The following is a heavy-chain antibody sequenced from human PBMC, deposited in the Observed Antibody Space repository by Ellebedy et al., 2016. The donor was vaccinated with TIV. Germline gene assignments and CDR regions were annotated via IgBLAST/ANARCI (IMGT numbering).Heavy chain of an antibody. V-gene: IGHV5-51*01. D-gene: IGHD6-13*01. CDR1: GYSFTSYW. J-gene: IGHJ5*02. CDR2: IYPGDSDT. Sequence: GESLKISCKGSGYSFTSYWIGWVRQMHGKGLEWMGIIYPGDSDTRYIPSFQGKVTISADKSIRTAYLQWSSLKASDTAMYYCARHGETEDSSSWYGLNWFDPWGQGTLVTVSS. CDR3: ARHGETEDSSSWYGLNWFDP.